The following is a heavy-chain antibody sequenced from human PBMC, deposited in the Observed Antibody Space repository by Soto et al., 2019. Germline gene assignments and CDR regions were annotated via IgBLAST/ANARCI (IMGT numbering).Heavy chain of an antibody. J-gene: IGHJ5*02. Sequence: LSLTCTVSGGSVSSGSYYWSWIRQPPGKGLEWIGYIYYSGSTNYNPSLKSRVTISVDTSKNQFSLKLSSVTAADTAVYYCARVLPLLDCSSTSCDAAGSYNWFDPWGQVTLVTVAS. D-gene: IGHD2-2*01. V-gene: IGHV4-61*01. CDR2: IYYSGST. CDR3: ARVLPLLDCSSTSCDAAGSYNWFDP. CDR1: GGSVSSGSYY.